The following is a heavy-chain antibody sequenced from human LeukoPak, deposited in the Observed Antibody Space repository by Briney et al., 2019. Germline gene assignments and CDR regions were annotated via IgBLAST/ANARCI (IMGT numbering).Heavy chain of an antibody. V-gene: IGHV3-30-3*01. Sequence: GGSLRLSCAASGFTFSSYAMHWVRQAPGKGLEWVAVISYDGSNKYYADSVKGRFTISRDNSKNTLYLQMNSLRAEDTAVYYCARNWIGKTSINWFDPWGQGTLVTVSS. CDR2: ISYDGSNK. J-gene: IGHJ5*02. CDR1: GFTFSSYA. CDR3: ARNWIGKTSINWFDP. D-gene: IGHD2-2*03.